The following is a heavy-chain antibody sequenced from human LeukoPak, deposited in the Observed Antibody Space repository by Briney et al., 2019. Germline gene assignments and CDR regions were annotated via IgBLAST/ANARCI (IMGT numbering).Heavy chain of an antibody. J-gene: IGHJ4*02. Sequence: GGSLRLSCAASGFTFTNAWMSWVRQAPGKGLEWVANIKQDGSEKYYVDSVKGRFTISRDNAKNSLYLQMNSLRAEDTAVYYCARDPALSGYCSGGSCYSVDYWGQGTLVTVSS. CDR2: IKQDGSEK. CDR1: GFTFTNAW. V-gene: IGHV3-7*01. D-gene: IGHD2-15*01. CDR3: ARDPALSGYCSGGSCYSVDY.